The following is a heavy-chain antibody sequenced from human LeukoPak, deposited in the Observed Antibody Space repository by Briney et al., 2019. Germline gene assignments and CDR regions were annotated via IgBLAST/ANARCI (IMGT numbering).Heavy chain of an antibody. CDR1: GGSISSYY. V-gene: IGHV4-39*01. D-gene: IGHD5-18*01. CDR2: IYYSGST. CDR3: ARLVDTATDF. Sequence: SETLSLTCTVSGGSISSYYWGWIRQPPGKGLEWIGSIYYSGSTYYNPSLKSRVTISVDTSKNQFSLKLSSVTAADTAVYYCARLVDTATDFWGQGTLVTVSS. J-gene: IGHJ4*02.